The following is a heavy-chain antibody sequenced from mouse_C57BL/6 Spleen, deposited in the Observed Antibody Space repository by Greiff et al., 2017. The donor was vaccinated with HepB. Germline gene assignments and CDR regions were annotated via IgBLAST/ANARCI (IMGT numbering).Heavy chain of an antibody. D-gene: IGHD1-1*01. CDR3: ARDPYYGSRGAWFAY. CDR2: ISYDGSN. V-gene: IGHV3-6*01. CDR1: GYSITSGYY. J-gene: IGHJ3*01. Sequence: EVQLVESGPGLVKPSQSLSLTCSVTGYSITSGYYWNWIRQFPGNKLEWMGYISYDGSNNYNPSLKNRISITRDTSKKQFFLKLNSVTTEDTATYYCARDPYYGSRGAWFAYWGQGTLVTVSA.